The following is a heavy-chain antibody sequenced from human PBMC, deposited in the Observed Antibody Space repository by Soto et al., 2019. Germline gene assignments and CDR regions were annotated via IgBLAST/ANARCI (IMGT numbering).Heavy chain of an antibody. D-gene: IGHD3-10*01. Sequence: QVQLVQSGAEVKKPGSSVKVSCKASGGTFSNYALISWVRQAPGQGLEWMGGIIPIDATVNYAQKFQGRITITADESTTTAYMDLGSLRSEDTAVYYCARDLLGFGYTYADVWGQGTTVTVSS. CDR1: GGTFSNYA. CDR2: IIPIDATV. J-gene: IGHJ6*01. CDR3: ARDLLGFGYTYADV. V-gene: IGHV1-69*12.